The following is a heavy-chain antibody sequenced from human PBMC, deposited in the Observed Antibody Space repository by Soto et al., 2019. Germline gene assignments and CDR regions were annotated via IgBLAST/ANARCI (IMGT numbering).Heavy chain of an antibody. V-gene: IGHV3-30*18. CDR2: ISYDGSNK. D-gene: IGHD6-13*01. CDR1: GFTFSSYG. J-gene: IGHJ4*02. Sequence: GGSLRLSCAASGFTFSSYGMHWVRQAPGKGLEWVAVISYDGSNKYYADSVKGRFTISRDNSKNTLYLQMNSLRAEDTAVYYCAKEIAAAGPIDYWGQGTLVTVSS. CDR3: AKEIAAAGPIDY.